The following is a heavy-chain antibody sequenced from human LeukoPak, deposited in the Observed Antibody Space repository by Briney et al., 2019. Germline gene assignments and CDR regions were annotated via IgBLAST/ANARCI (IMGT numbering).Heavy chain of an antibody. Sequence: TSETLSLTCTVSGDSISNYYWTWIRQPPGKGLEWIGYIYYTGSTNYNPSLKSRVTISVDTSKNQFSLKLSSVTAADTAVYYCARASGYAEVEYWGQGTLVTVSS. CDR2: IYYTGST. CDR1: GDSISNYY. J-gene: IGHJ4*02. CDR3: ARASGYAEVEY. D-gene: IGHD5-12*01. V-gene: IGHV4-59*01.